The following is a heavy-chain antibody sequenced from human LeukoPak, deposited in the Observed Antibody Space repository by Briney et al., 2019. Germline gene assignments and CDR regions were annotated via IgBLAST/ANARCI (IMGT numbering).Heavy chain of an antibody. V-gene: IGHV3-66*01. CDR3: ARTPTGLRFDY. D-gene: IGHD4-17*01. CDR2: IYSGGST. CDR1: GFTFTTFW. J-gene: IGHJ4*02. Sequence: GGSLRLSCATSGFTFTTFWMHWVRQAPGKGLVWVSIIYSGGSTYYADSVKGRFTISRDNSKNTLYLQMNSLRAEDTAVYYCARTPTGLRFDYWGQGTLVTVSS.